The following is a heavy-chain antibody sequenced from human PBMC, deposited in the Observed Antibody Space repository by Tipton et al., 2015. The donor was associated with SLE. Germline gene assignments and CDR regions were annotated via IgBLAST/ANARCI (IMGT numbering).Heavy chain of an antibody. J-gene: IGHJ6*02. CDR3: ARAQSNIKQIEATGSYYGMDV. CDR1: GYTFTSYD. Sequence: QVQLVQSGAEVKKPGASVKVSCKASGYTFTSYDINWVRQATGQGLEWMGWMNPNSGNTGYAQKFQGRVTMTRNTAISTAYMELSSLRSEDTAVYYCARAQSNIKQIEATGSYYGMDVWGQGPTVTVPS. D-gene: IGHD2/OR15-2a*01. CDR2: MNPNSGNT. V-gene: IGHV1-8*01.